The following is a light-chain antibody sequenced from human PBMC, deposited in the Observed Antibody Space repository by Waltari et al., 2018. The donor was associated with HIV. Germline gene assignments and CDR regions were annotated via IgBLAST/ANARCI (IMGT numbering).Light chain of an antibody. V-gene: IGLV1-44*01. Sequence: QSVLTQPPSASGTPGQRVTISCSGSSSNIGSNTVNWYQHLPGTAPKVIINRNNQRPQQVPDRFSGSKSGTSVTLAISGLQPEDEADYYCATWDDSLNGVVFGGGTKLTV. CDR2: RNN. CDR1: SSNIGSNT. CDR3: ATWDDSLNGVV. J-gene: IGLJ2*01.